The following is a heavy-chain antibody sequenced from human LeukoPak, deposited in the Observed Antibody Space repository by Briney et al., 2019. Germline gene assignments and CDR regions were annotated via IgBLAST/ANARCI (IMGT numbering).Heavy chain of an antibody. CDR1: GYTFTNHD. J-gene: IGHJ5*02. V-gene: IGHV1-8*03. CDR3: VRMTVRGVISS. CDR2: MNPNSGNT. D-gene: IGHD3-10*01. Sequence: ASVKVSCKASGYTFTNHDINWVRQATGQGLEWMGWMNPNSGNTGYSQKFQGRLTITRDTSISTAYMELSSLRSDDTAVYYCVRMTVRGVISSWGQGTRVTVSP.